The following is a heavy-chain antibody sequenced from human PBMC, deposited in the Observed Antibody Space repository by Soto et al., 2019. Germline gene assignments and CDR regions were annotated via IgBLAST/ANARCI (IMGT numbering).Heavy chain of an antibody. CDR3: ARDPGRGGYDWFDP. Sequence: PGGFLRLSCGASGFTLRNYWMTWVRQAPGKGLEWVANINQDGRERYYVDSVKGRFTISRDNAKNSLYLQMNSLRVEDTAVYYCARDPGRGGYDWFDPWGQGTPVTVSS. J-gene: IGHJ5*02. CDR2: INQDGRER. V-gene: IGHV3-7*01. D-gene: IGHD3-22*01. CDR1: GFTLRNYW.